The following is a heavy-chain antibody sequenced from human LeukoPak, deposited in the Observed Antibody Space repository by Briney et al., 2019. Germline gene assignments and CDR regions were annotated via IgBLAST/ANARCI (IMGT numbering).Heavy chain of an antibody. CDR2: IRGTDDST. D-gene: IGHD1-26*01. V-gene: IGHV3-23*01. CDR1: GFTFSIYA. Sequence: GGSLRLFCAASGFTFSIYAMNWVRQAPGKGLEWVSAIRGTDDSTYYADSVKGRFTISRDNSKNTLYLQMNSLRAEDTAVYYCAKDRGGSYPGGFDSWGQGTLVTVSS. CDR3: AKDRGGSYPGGFDS. J-gene: IGHJ4*02.